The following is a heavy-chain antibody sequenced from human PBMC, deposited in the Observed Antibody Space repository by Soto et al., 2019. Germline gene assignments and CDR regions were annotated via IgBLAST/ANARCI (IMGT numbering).Heavy chain of an antibody. CDR2: MDTSGSKI. V-gene: IGHV3-11*01. CDR3: ASLKGRYGKFEN. D-gene: IGHD5-18*01. Sequence: GGSLRLSCAASGYTFSDYYMSWIRQAPGKGLEWMSNMDTSGSKIYYADSVKGRFTITRDNAKNSLDLQMNSLRAEDTAVYYWASLKGRYGKFENWGQGTLVTVSS. J-gene: IGHJ4*02. CDR1: GYTFSDYY.